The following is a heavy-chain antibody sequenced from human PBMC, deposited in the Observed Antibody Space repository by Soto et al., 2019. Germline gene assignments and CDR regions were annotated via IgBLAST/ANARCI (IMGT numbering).Heavy chain of an antibody. CDR2: IYYSGSI. Sequence: SETLSLTCTVSGGSISNYYWSWIRQPPGKGLEWIGYIYYSGSINYNPSLKSRVTISEDTSKNQFSLKMSSVTAADTAVYYCARETAVAGTHYFDYWGQGTLVTVSS. J-gene: IGHJ4*02. CDR3: ARETAVAGTHYFDY. CDR1: GGSISNYY. V-gene: IGHV4-59*01. D-gene: IGHD6-19*01.